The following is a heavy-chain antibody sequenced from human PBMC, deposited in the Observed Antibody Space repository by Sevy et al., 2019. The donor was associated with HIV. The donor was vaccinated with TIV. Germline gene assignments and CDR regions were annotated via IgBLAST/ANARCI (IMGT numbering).Heavy chain of an antibody. J-gene: IGHJ6*02. D-gene: IGHD3-22*01. Sequence: SETLSLTCAVYGGSFSGYYWSWIRQPPGKGLEWIGEINHSGSTNYNPSLKSRVTISVDTSKNQFSLKLSCVTAADTAVYYCATKLNYDSSGYYDYYYYGMDVWGQGTTVTVSS. CDR3: ATKLNYDSSGYYDYYYYGMDV. CDR1: GGSFSGYY. CDR2: INHSGST. V-gene: IGHV4-34*01.